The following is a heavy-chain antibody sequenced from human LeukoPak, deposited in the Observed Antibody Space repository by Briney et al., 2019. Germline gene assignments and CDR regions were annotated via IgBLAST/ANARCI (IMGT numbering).Heavy chain of an antibody. V-gene: IGHV4-4*07. CDR1: GGSISSYY. D-gene: IGHD2-2*01. J-gene: IGHJ6*03. CDR3: ARDKGAYCSSTSCYHYYYMDV. CDR2: IYTSGST. Sequence: SETLSLTCTVSGGSISSYYWSWIRQPAGKGLEWIGRIYTSGSTNYNPSLKSRVTMSVDTSKNQFSLKLSSVTAADTAVYYCARDKGAYCSSTSCYHYYYMDVWGKGTTVTVSS.